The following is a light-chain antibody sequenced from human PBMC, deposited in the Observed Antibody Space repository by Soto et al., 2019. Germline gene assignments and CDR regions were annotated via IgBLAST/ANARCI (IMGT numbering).Light chain of an antibody. J-gene: IGKJ1*01. Sequence: DIQMTQSPSTLSASVGDRVTITCRASQSISSWLAWYQQKPGRAPKVLIFDASSLESGVPQRFSGSGSGTEFTLTISSLQTDDFSTYYCQQYHSYWTCGQGTKGDIK. V-gene: IGKV1-5*01. CDR2: DAS. CDR1: QSISSW. CDR3: QQYHSYWT.